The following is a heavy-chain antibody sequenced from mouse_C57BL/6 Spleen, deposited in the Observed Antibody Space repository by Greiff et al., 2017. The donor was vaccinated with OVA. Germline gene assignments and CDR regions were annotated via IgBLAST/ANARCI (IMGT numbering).Heavy chain of an antibody. D-gene: IGHD1-1*01. CDR2: IDPNSGGT. CDR1: GYTFTSYW. Sequence: QVQLQQSGAELVKPGASVKLPCKASGYTFTSYWMHWVKQRPGRGLEWIGRIDPNSGGTKYNEKFKSKATLTVDKPSSTAYMQLSSLTSEDSAVYYCARVTTVVATRYFDVWGTGTTVTVSS. J-gene: IGHJ1*03. CDR3: ARVTTVVATRYFDV. V-gene: IGHV1-72*01.